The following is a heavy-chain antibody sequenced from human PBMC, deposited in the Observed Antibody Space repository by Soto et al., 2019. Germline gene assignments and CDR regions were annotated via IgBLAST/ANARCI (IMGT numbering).Heavy chain of an antibody. D-gene: IGHD6-25*01. Sequence: PGESLKIACKGSGYSSSSYWIVWVRQMPGKGLKWMGIIYAANSHTRYSPSFQGQVTISADKSISTAYLQWSSLKASDTAMYYFVTRHGSDAYELWGPGTMVT. V-gene: IGHV5-51*01. J-gene: IGHJ3*01. CDR2: IYAANSHT. CDR3: VTRHGSDAYEL. CDR1: GYSSSSYW.